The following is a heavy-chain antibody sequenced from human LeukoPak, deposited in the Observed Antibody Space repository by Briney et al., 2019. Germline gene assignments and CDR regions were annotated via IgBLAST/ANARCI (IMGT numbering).Heavy chain of an antibody. CDR1: GGSISSSNW. J-gene: IGHJ4*02. D-gene: IGHD3-22*01. CDR3: ARGALYYYDSSGYPFDY. V-gene: IGHV4-4*02. Sequence: PSETLSLTCAVSGGSISSSNWWSWVRQPPGKGLEWIGEIYHSGSTNYNPSLKSRVTISVDTSKNQFSLKLSSVTAADTAVYYCARGALYYYDSSGYPFDYWGQGTLVTVSS. CDR2: IYHSGST.